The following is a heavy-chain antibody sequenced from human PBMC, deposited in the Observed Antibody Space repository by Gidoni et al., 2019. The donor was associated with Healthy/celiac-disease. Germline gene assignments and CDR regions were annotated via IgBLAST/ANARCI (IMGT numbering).Heavy chain of an antibody. CDR2: IYYSGST. J-gene: IGHJ5*02. CDR1: GGSILISSYY. V-gene: IGHV4-39*01. CDR3: ARHGGYSSGWRRADYNWFDP. D-gene: IGHD6-19*01. Sequence: QLQLQESGPGLVMPSETLSLTCTVPGGSILISSYYWGWIRQPPGKGLEWIGSIYYSGSTYYNPSLKSRVTISVDTSKNQFSLKLSSVTAADTAVYYCARHGGYSSGWRRADYNWFDPWGQGTLVTVSS.